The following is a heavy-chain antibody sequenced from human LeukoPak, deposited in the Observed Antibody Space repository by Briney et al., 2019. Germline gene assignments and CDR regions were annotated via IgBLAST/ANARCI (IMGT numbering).Heavy chain of an antibody. D-gene: IGHD6-13*01. J-gene: IGHJ4*02. CDR1: GYTLTDYY. CDR3: AREGIAAAGTRAIDY. V-gene: IGHV1-2*02. Sequence: ASVKVSCKASGYTLTDYYLHWVRQTPGHGLKRMGWINPNSGGTNYAQKFQGRVTMTRDTSISTAYMELSRLRSDDTAVYYCAREGIAAAGTRAIDYWGQGALVTVSS. CDR2: INPNSGGT.